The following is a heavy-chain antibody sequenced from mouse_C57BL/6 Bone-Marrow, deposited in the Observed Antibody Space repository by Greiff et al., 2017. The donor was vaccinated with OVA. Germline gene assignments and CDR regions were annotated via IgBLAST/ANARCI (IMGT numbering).Heavy chain of an antibody. CDR3: AILYDGYSAWFAY. J-gene: IGHJ3*01. CDR2: IWRGGST. D-gene: IGHD2-3*01. Sequence: VKVVESGPGLVQPSQSLSITCTVSGFSLTSYGVHWVRQSPGKGLEWLGVIWRGGSTDYNAAFMSRLSITKDNSKSQVFFKMNSLQADDTAIYYCAILYDGYSAWFAYWGQGTLVTVSA. CDR1: GFSLTSYG. V-gene: IGHV2-5*01.